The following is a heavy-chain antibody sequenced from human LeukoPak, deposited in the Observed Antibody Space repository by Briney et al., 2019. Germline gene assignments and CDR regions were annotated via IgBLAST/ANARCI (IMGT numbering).Heavy chain of an antibody. CDR2: ISWSSGSI. D-gene: IGHD3-3*01. J-gene: IGHJ6*02. CDR1: GFTFSSYS. CDR3: AKDFMRGFWSGYANYYYYGMDV. Sequence: GGSLRLSCAASGFTFSSYSMNWVRQAPGKGLEWVSGISWSSGSIGYADSVKGRFTISRDNAKNSLYLQMNSLRAEDTALYYCAKDFMRGFWSGYANYYYYGMDVWGQGTTVTVSS. V-gene: IGHV3-9*01.